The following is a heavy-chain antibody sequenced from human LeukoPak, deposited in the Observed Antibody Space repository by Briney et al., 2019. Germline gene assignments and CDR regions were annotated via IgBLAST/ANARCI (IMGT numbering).Heavy chain of an antibody. CDR1: GGSISSSSYY. D-gene: IGHD3/OR15-3a*01. J-gene: IGHJ6*02. V-gene: IGHV3-7*02. Sequence: SSETLALTCTVSGGSISSSSYYWGWIRQAPGKGLEWVANIKKDGSEKHYVDSVKGRFAVSRDNAKSSVYLQMNSLRVEDTAVYYCARGTESLYYYGMDVWGQGTTVTVSS. CDR2: IKKDGSEK. CDR3: ARGTESLYYYGMDV.